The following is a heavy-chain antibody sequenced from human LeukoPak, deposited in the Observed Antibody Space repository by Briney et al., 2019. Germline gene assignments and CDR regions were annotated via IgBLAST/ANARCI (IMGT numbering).Heavy chain of an antibody. CDR1: GVTFEDYA. V-gene: IGHV3-9*01. CDR2: ISWNSGSI. J-gene: IGHJ4*02. CDR3: AKRGLRGSGWYFDL. Sequence: GRSLRLSCAASGVTFEDYAMHWVRQVPGKGLEWVSGISWNSGSIGYADSVKGRFTISRDNAKNSLYMEMKSLRAEDAALYYCAKRGLRGSGWYFDLWGQGTLVAVSS. D-gene: IGHD6-19*01.